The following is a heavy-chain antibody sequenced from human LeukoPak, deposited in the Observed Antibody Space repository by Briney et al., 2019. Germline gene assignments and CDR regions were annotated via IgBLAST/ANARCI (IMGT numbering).Heavy chain of an antibody. CDR1: GGSIGSYH. CDR2: VHYTWNT. Sequence: PSETLSLTCSVSGGSIGSYHWSWIRQPPGKGLEWIGHVHYTWNTKYNPSLTGRVSISLDRSKNQFSLSLSSLTAAVTAVYYCARVASKGGMDVWGQGTTVIVSS. V-gene: IGHV4-59*01. J-gene: IGHJ6*02. CDR3: ARVASKGGMDV. D-gene: IGHD5/OR15-5a*01.